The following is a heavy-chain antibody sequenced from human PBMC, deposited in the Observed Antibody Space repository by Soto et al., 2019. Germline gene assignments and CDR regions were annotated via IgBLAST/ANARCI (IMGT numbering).Heavy chain of an antibody. D-gene: IGHD5-12*01. CDR2: IWYDGSEK. Sequence: ESVGGVVQPGRSLRLSCAASGFIFSGYGMHWVRQAPGKGLEWLAGIWYDGSEKNYADSVKGRFTISRDNSKRKVYLQMNTLGPEDTAVYYCARDSRDGYNYEGNFDYWGQGTLVTVSS. V-gene: IGHV3-33*01. CDR1: GFIFSGYG. CDR3: ARDSRDGYNYEGNFDY. J-gene: IGHJ4*02.